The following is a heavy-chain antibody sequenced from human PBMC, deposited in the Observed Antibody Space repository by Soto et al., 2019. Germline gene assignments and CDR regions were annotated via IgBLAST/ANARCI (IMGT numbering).Heavy chain of an antibody. CDR2: INPSGGST. J-gene: IGHJ4*02. CDR1: GYTLTSYY. V-gene: IGHV1-46*01. Sequence: QVQLVQSGAEVKKPGASVKVSCKASGYTLTSYYMHWVRQAPGQGLEWMGAINPSGGSTTYAQKFLGRVAMTRGTSRSTGDMELRSLRAEDTAVYYCAREAAVRYYFDYWGQGTLVTVSS. CDR3: AREAAVRYYFDY. D-gene: IGHD6-13*01.